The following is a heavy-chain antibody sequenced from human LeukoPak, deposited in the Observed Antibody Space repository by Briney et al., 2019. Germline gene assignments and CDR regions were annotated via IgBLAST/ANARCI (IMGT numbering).Heavy chain of an antibody. D-gene: IGHD2-8*02. CDR3: AIFAGAVPGNLLL. J-gene: IGHJ6*04. V-gene: IGHV3-7*01. CDR1: KFTPSAFW. CDR2: INKDGTEK. Sequence: GGSLILSRAASKFTPSAFWVTWVRPPPGKGLEWVANINKDGTEKEYVDSVKGRFSIFRDNAKNSVFLQVNSLRAEDTAVYYCAIFAGAVPGNLLLWGKGTPVIVSA.